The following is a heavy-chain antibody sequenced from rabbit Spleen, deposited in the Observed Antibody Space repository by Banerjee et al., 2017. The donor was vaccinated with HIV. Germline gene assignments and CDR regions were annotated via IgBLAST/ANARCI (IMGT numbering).Heavy chain of an antibody. Sequence: QQQLEESGGGLVKPEGSLTLTCKASGFTISNNYYMSWVRQAPGKGLEWIGCIAGSSSGFTYSATWAKGRFTCSKTSSTTVTLQMPSLTAADTATYFCARDAGSYDYIDVYFNLWGPGTLVTVS. V-gene: IGHV1S45*01. CDR3: ARDAGSYDYIDVYFNL. CDR1: GFTISNNYY. J-gene: IGHJ4*01. D-gene: IGHD8-1*01. CDR2: IAGSSSGFT.